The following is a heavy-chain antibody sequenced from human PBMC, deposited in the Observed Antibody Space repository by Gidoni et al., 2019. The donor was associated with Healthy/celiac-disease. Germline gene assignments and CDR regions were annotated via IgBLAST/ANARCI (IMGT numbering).Heavy chain of an antibody. CDR1: GYTFTGYY. J-gene: IGHJ6*02. CDR3: ARWGGVVVAATDGYYYYGMDV. V-gene: IGHV1-2*02. Sequence: QVQLVQSGAEVTKPGASVKVSCKASGYTFTGYYMHWVRQAPGQGLEWMGWINPNSGGTNDAQKFQGRVTMTRDTSISTAYMELSRLRSDDTAVYYCARWGGVVVAATDGYYYYGMDVWGQGTTVTVSS. D-gene: IGHD2-15*01. CDR2: INPNSGGT.